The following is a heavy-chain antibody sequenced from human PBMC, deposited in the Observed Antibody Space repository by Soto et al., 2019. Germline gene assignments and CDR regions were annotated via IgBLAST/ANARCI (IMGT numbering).Heavy chain of an antibody. D-gene: IGHD1-26*01. Sequence: DVQLVESGGGLVQPGGSLRLSCAISGFSVSSNYLSWVRQAPGKGLEWVSVHYSGGSTYYADSVQGRFTISRDKANNTLELQMRRVRAEDTAVFFCARHRHPRGTVGATSPLDPWGQVTQVTVSS. CDR2: HYSGGST. CDR3: ARHRHPRGTVGATSPLDP. CDR1: GFSVSSNY. V-gene: IGHV3-53*01. J-gene: IGHJ5*02.